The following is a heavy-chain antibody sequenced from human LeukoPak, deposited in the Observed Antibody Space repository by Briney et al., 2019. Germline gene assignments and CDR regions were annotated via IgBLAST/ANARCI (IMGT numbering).Heavy chain of an antibody. CDR2: IKQDGSAK. CDR1: GVTFSSYW. CDR3: ARDSLGYDIMTGYYRLDFDY. J-gene: IGHJ4*02. D-gene: IGHD3-9*01. V-gene: IGHV3-7*01. Sequence: PGGSLRLSCAASGVTFSSYWMSWVRQAPGKGLEWVAYIKQDGSAKAYVDSVKGRFTISRDNAKNSLYLQMNSLRAEDTAVYYCARDSLGYDIMTGYYRLDFDYWGQGTLVTVSS.